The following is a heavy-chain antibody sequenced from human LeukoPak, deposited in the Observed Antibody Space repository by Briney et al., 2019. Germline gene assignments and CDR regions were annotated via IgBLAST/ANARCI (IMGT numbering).Heavy chain of an antibody. D-gene: IGHD4-17*01. CDR1: GFTLNGSA. J-gene: IGHJ4*02. Sequence: SGGSLKLSCATSGFTLNGSALHWVRQASGQGLEWVGRIRSKAHRYATAYAASVKGRFTVSRDDSKNMAYLQMNSLKTEDTAIYYCTRRHYGDYVVDNWGQGTLDTVSS. CDR2: IRSKAHRYAT. CDR3: TRRHYGDYVVDN. V-gene: IGHV3-73*01.